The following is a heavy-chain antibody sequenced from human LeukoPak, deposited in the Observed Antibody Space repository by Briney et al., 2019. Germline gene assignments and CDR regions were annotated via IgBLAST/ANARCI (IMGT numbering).Heavy chain of an antibody. Sequence: ASVKFSCKASGYTFTSYAMNWVRQAPGQGLEWMGWISAYNGNTNYAQNLQGRVTMTTDTSTSTVYMELRSLRSDDTAVYYCARDSKTIFGGYPMDVWGKGTTVTVSS. CDR1: GYTFTSYA. CDR2: ISAYNGNT. CDR3: ARDSKTIFGGYPMDV. J-gene: IGHJ6*04. D-gene: IGHD3-3*01. V-gene: IGHV1-18*01.